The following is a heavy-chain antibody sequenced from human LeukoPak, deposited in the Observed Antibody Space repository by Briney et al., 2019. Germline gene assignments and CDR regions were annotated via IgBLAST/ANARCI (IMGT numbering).Heavy chain of an antibody. CDR1: GGSISRSSYY. CDR2: IYYSGGT. V-gene: IGHV4-39*01. D-gene: IGHD1-26*01. J-gene: IGHJ4*02. CDR3: ARHSGSYYLPGRY. Sequence: SETLSLTCTVSGGSISRSSYYWGWIRQPPGKGLEWIASIYYSGGTYYSPSLKSRVTISVDTSKNQFSLRLNSVTAADTAVYYCARHSGSYYLPGRYWGQGTLVTVSS.